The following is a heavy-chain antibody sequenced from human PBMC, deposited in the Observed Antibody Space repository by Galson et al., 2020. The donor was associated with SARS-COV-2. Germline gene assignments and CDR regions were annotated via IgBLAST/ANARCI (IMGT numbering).Heavy chain of an antibody. CDR2: ISWNSGSI. D-gene: IGHD6-19*01. J-gene: IGHJ4*02. CDR3: ANLYQQKQWLGQPTPFDY. V-gene: IGHV3-9*01. Sequence: TGGSLRLSCAASGFTFDDYAMHWVRQAPGKGLEWVSGISWNSGSIGYADSVKGRFTISRDNAKNSLYLQMNSLRAEDTALYYCANLYQQKQWLGQPTPFDYWGQGTLVTVSS. CDR1: GFTFDDYA.